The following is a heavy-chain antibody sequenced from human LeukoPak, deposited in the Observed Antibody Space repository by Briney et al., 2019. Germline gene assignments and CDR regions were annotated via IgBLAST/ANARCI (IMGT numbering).Heavy chain of an antibody. V-gene: IGHV1-8*01. D-gene: IGHD3-3*01. J-gene: IGHJ6*02. CDR3: ARDLEVRFLEWLFIYYGMDV. CDR2: MSPNSGDT. Sequence: ASVTVSCKASGYTFISYDINWVRQATGQGLEWMGWMSPNSGDTGYAQKLQGRVTMTTDTSTSTAYMELRSLRSDDTAVYYCARDLEVRFLEWLFIYYGMDVWGQGTTVTVSS. CDR1: GYTFISYD.